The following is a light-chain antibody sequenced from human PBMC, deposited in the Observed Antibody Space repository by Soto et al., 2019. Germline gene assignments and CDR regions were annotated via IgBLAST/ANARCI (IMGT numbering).Light chain of an antibody. J-gene: IGKJ3*01. CDR3: LQRASWPHT. CDR2: DAT. CDR1: QSVGSY. V-gene: IGKV3-11*01. Sequence: VLTQSPANLSLSPGESAALSCRASQSVGSYLAWLQQVPGQAPRLLIYDATNRANGIPAKFRGSGSGTDFTLTISSLEPEDFALYFCLQRASWPHTVVPGTKVEIK.